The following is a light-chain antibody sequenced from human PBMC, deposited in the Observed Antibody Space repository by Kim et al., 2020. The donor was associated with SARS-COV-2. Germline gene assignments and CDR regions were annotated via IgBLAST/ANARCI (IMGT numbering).Light chain of an antibody. J-gene: IGKJ1*01. CDR1: QSVLYSSNNQNY. Sequence: ATINCKSSQSVLYSSNNQNYLAWFQQKPGQPPKLLIYWASTRESGVPDRFSGSGSGTDFTLTISSLQAEDLAVYYCQQYYSTPWTFGQGTKVDIK. CDR3: QQYYSTPWT. CDR2: WAS. V-gene: IGKV4-1*01.